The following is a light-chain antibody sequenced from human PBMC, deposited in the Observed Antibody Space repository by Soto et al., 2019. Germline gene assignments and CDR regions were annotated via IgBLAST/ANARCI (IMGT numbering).Light chain of an antibody. CDR2: AVS. Sequence: EIMMTQSPGTLSASPGERATLSCSASQSVSSNLARYQQKPGQAPRLLIYAVSTRATGIPARFCGSGSGTEFTLTISILQSEDYAVYDCQQYNKSPLTFGKGTKVDIK. CDR1: QSVSSN. J-gene: IGKJ1*01. V-gene: IGKV3-15*01. CDR3: QQYNKSPLT.